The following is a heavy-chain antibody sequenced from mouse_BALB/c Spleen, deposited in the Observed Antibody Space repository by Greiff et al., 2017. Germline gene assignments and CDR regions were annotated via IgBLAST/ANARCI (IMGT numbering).Heavy chain of an antibody. J-gene: IGHJ4*01. CDR2: INPGSGGT. CDR3: ARRTGWAMDY. Sequence: QVQLQQSGAELVRPGTSVKVSCKASGYAFTNSLIEWVKQRPGQGLEWIGVINPGSGGTNYNEKFKGKATLTADKSSSTAYMQLSSLTSDDAAVYFCARRTGWAMDYWGQGTSVTVSS. V-gene: IGHV1-54*01. CDR1: GYAFTNSL. D-gene: IGHD2-3*01.